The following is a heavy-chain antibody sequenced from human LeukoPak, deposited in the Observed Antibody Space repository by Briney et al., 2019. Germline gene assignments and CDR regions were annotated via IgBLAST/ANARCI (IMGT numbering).Heavy chain of an antibody. J-gene: IGHJ4*02. D-gene: IGHD4-17*01. CDR1: GFTFSSYG. CDR3: AKGPTTNYFDY. CDR2: IWYDGSNK. Sequence: GGSLRLSCAASGFTFSSYGMHWVRQAPGKGLEWVAVIWYDGSNKYYADSVKRRFTISRDNSKNTLYLQMNSLRAEDTALYYWAKGPTTNYFDYWGQGTLVTVSS. V-gene: IGHV3-33*06.